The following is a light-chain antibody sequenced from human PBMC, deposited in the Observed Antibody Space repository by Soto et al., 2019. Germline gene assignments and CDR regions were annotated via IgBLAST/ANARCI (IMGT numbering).Light chain of an antibody. J-gene: IGKJ1*01. CDR1: QGVSSN. CDR3: QQYGSSGT. CDR2: GAS. Sequence: EIVLTQSPGTLSFSPGESDALSCRASQGVSSNLAWYQQKPGQDPSLLIYGASTRATGIQARFSGSGSGTDFTLTISRLEPEDFAVYYCQQYGSSGTFGQGTKVDIK. V-gene: IGKV3-20*01.